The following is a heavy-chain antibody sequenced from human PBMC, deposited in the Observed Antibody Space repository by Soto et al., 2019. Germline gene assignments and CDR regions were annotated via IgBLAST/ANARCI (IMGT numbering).Heavy chain of an antibody. J-gene: IGHJ4*02. CDR2: ISAYNGNT. D-gene: IGHD3-3*01. CDR1: GYTFTSYG. CDR3: ARGVLRGIFGVVSVDY. Sequence: ASVKVSCKAFGYTFTSYGISWVRQAPGQGLEWMGWISAYNGNTNYAQKLQGRVTMTTGTSTSTAYMELRSLRSDDTAVYYCARGVLRGIFGVVSVDYWGQGTLVTVSS. V-gene: IGHV1-18*01.